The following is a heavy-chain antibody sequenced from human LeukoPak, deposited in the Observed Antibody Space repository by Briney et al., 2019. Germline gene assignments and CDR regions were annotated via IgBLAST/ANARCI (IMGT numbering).Heavy chain of an antibody. CDR1: GYTFTSYD. Sequence: ASVKVSCKASGYTFTSYDINWVRQAPGQGLEWMGWMSPNSGNTGYAQKFQGRVTMTRSTSMSTAYMELSSLKSEDTAVYYCTRGPPNWGYDYWGQGTLVTVSS. D-gene: IGHD7-27*01. CDR2: MSPNSGNT. J-gene: IGHJ4*02. V-gene: IGHV1-8*01. CDR3: TRGPPNWGYDY.